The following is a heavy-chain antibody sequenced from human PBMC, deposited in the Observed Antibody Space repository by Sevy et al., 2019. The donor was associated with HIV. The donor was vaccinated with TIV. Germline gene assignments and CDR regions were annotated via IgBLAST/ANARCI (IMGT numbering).Heavy chain of an antibody. CDR2: IYGSRGVK. CDR1: GFTFSSYA. CDR3: AGGRYDSSGSFDAFDI. Sequence: GGSLRLSCAASGFTFSSYALNWVRQAPGKGLEWVSTIYGSRGVKYYADYVKGRFTISRDNSKNTLYLQMNSLRTEDTAVYFCAGGRYDSSGSFDAFDIWGQGTMVTVSS. D-gene: IGHD3-22*01. J-gene: IGHJ3*02. V-gene: IGHV3-23*01.